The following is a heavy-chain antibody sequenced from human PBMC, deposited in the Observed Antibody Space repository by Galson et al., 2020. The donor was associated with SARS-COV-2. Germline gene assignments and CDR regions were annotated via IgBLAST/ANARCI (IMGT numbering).Heavy chain of an antibody. Sequence: SETLSLTCAVYGGSFSDYYWNWIRQPPGKGLEWIGKINHSGSTNSNPSLRSRVTISVDTSKNQFSLELSSVTAADTAVYYCARGARYYQYYMDVWGKGTTVTVSS. CDR3: ARGARYYQYYMDV. J-gene: IGHJ6*03. CDR2: INHSGST. V-gene: IGHV4-34*01. CDR1: GGSFSDYY.